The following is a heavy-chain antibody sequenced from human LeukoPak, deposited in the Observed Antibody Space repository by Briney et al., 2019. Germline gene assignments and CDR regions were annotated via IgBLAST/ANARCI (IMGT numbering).Heavy chain of an antibody. CDR2: IGTAGDT. D-gene: IGHD3-16*01. J-gene: IGHJ3*02. V-gene: IGHV3-13*01. CDR1: GFTFSSYD. Sequence: GGSLRLSCAASGFTFSSYDMHWVRQATGKGLEWVSAIGTAGDTYYPGSVKGRFTISRENAKNSLYLQMNSLRAGDTAVYYCAKDTYYDYVWGSYSRIHAFDIWGQGTMVTVSS. CDR3: AKDTYYDYVWGSYSRIHAFDI.